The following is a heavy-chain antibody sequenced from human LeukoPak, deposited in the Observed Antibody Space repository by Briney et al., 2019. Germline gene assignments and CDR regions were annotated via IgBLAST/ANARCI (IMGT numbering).Heavy chain of an antibody. Sequence: GGSLRLSCAASGFTLSDYSKAWVRQAPGRGLEWVSVISGSGGYTVYADSVKGRFTISRDNSEKTLYMQMNSLRAEDTAVYHCARERDRGTEVAAHFDHWGQGTLVTVSS. CDR1: GFTLSDYS. CDR3: ARERDRGTEVAAHFDH. CDR2: ISGSGGYT. J-gene: IGHJ4*02. V-gene: IGHV3-23*01. D-gene: IGHD6-19*01.